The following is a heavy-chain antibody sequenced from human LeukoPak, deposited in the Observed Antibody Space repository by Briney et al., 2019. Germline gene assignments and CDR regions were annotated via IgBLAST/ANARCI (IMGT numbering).Heavy chain of an antibody. CDR1: GASISGYY. D-gene: IGHD2-15*01. CDR2: IYTSGST. CDR3: ARVICGGGSCYSDNWFDP. V-gene: IGHV4-4*07. Sequence: PAETATLTCTVSGASISGYYWTWIRQPAGKGLEWIGRIYTSGSTKYNPSLKSRVSMSVDTSRNQFSLKVSSVTAADTAVYYCARVICGGGSCYSDNWFDPWGQGTLVTVPS. J-gene: IGHJ5*01.